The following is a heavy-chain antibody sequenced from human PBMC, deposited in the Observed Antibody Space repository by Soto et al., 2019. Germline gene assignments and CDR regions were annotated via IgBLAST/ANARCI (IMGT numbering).Heavy chain of an antibody. J-gene: IGHJ5*02. CDR1: GGSISNHY. CDR3: ARFYDSSGSNWFDP. D-gene: IGHD3-22*01. Sequence: KTSETLSLTCTVSGGSISNHYCNWIRQPPGKGLEWIGYIHNTGSTNYNPSLTSRVTMSLDTSKNQFSLKLSSVTAADTAVYYCARFYDSSGSNWFDPWGQGTLVTVSS. V-gene: IGHV4-59*11. CDR2: IHNTGST.